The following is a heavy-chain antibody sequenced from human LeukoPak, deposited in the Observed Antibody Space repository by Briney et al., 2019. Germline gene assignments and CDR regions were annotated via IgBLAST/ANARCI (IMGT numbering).Heavy chain of an antibody. CDR1: GGSISSSLYY. CDR3: ARARGYCSSTSCYDYYYMDV. J-gene: IGHJ6*03. CDR2: IYHSGST. D-gene: IGHD2-2*01. V-gene: IGHV4-39*01. Sequence: SETLSLTCTVSGGSISSSLYYWGWIRQPPGKGLERIGSIYHSGSTYYNPSLKSRVTLSVDTSKNQFSLKLTSVTAADTAVYYCARARGYCSSTSCYDYYYMDVWGKGTTVTVSS.